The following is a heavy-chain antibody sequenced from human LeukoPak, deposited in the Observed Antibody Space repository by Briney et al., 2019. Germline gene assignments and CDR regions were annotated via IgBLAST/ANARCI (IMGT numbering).Heavy chain of an antibody. CDR1: GFTFSIYS. CDR2: ITSSSNAI. Sequence: GGSLRLSCAASGFTFSIYSMIWVRQAPGKGLEWVSYITSSSNAIYYADSVKGRFTVSRDNAKNSLYLQMNSLRDEDTAVYYCARGAFGYSYRGFDPWGQGTLVTVSS. D-gene: IGHD5-18*01. CDR3: ARGAFGYSYRGFDP. V-gene: IGHV3-48*02. J-gene: IGHJ5*02.